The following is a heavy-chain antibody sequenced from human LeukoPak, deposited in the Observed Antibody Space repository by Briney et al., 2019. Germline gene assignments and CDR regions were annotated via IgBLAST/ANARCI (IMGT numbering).Heavy chain of an antibody. J-gene: IGHJ4*02. Sequence: SQTLSLTCAISGDIVSSNSAAWNWIRQSPSRGLEWLGKTYYRSKWYNDYAVFVKSRITINPDTSKNQFSLQLNSMTSEDTAVYYCARADTSAFDFWGQGTLVTVPS. D-gene: IGHD3-16*01. CDR1: GDIVSSNSAA. CDR3: ARADTSAFDF. V-gene: IGHV6-1*01. CDR2: TYYRSKWYN.